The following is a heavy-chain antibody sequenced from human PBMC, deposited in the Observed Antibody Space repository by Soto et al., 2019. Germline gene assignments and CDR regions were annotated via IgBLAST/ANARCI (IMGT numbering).Heavy chain of an antibody. CDR1: GGTYNNYP. Sequence: QVQLVQSGAEVKKPGSSVKVSCKASGGTYNNYPISWVRQAPGQGLEWMGGIIPIFGTVNYAQKFQGRVMITADESTSAAYMELSILSSEDTAVYYCAGGNHRWLQSGYFDLWGRGTLGTVSS. V-gene: IGHV1-69*12. D-gene: IGHD5-12*01. J-gene: IGHJ2*01. CDR3: AGGNHRWLQSGYFDL. CDR2: IIPIFGTV.